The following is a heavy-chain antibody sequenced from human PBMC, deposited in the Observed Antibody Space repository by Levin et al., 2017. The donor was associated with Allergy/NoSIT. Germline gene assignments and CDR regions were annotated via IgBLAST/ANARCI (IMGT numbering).Heavy chain of an antibody. CDR3: ARISGGTYYLLDY. CDR2: IWYNGINK. V-gene: IGHV3-33*01. D-gene: IGHD1-26*01. J-gene: IGHJ4*02. CDR1: GFTFNDYG. Sequence: GGSLRLSCAASGFTFNDYGFHWVRQAPGKGLEWEAVIWYNGINKYYADSVRGQFTASRDNFESTLYLQMDSLRAEDTAVYYCARISGGTYYLLDYWGQGTLVTVSS.